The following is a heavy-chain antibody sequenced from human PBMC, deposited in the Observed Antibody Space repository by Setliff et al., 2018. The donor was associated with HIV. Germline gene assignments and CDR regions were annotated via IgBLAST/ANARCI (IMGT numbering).Heavy chain of an antibody. Sequence: ASVKVSCKASGYTFTRYDINWVRQATGQGLEWMGWVNPNSGNTGYAQKFQGRVTMTRNTSIRTVYMELSSLRSEDTAVYYCARGAWYTSGWHSSRYMDVWGKGSTVTVSS. CDR3: ARGAWYTSGWHSSRYMDV. V-gene: IGHV1-8*02. D-gene: IGHD6-19*01. CDR1: GYTFTRYD. J-gene: IGHJ6*03. CDR2: VNPNSGNT.